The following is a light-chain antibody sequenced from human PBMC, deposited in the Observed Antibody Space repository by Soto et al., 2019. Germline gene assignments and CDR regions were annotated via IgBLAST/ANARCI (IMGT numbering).Light chain of an antibody. CDR2: DAF. V-gene: IGKV3-15*01. Sequence: EKVMTQSPATPSVSPGERATLSCRASQNVKTRLAWYQQNPGQAPRLLIYDAFTRATGIPARFSGSASGTEFSLTISRLQSEDFAVYYCQQYDEWPLTFGGGTKVEIK. CDR1: QNVKTR. CDR3: QQYDEWPLT. J-gene: IGKJ4*01.